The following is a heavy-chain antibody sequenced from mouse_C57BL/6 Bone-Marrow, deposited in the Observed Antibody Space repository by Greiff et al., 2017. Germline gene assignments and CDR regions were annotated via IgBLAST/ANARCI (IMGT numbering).Heavy chain of an antibody. V-gene: IGHV1-64*01. Sequence: QVQLQQPGAELVKPGASVKLSCKASGYTFTSYCMHWVQQRPGQGLEWIGMIHLNSGSTNYNEKFKSTATLTVDKSYSTVYMQLSSLTSEGSAVYYCARGRYYYSSSRYYFDYWGQGTTLTVSS. J-gene: IGHJ2*01. CDR3: ARGRYYYSSSRYYFDY. CDR2: IHLNSGST. CDR1: GYTFTSYC. D-gene: IGHD1-1*01.